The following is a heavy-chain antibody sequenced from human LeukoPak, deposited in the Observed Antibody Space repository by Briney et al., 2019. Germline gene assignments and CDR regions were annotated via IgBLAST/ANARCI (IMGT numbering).Heavy chain of an antibody. D-gene: IGHD2-15*01. V-gene: IGHV3-30*03. CDR1: GFTFSNYG. CDR2: ISYDGSKQ. Sequence: GGSLRLSCAASGFTFSNYGMHWVRQAPGKGLEWVAVISYDGSKQYYADSVKGRFTISRDNSKNTLYLQMNSLRAEDTAVYYCARYCSGGTCKLGYYYYGMDVWGQGTTVTVSS. CDR3: ARYCSGGTCKLGYYYYGMDV. J-gene: IGHJ6*02.